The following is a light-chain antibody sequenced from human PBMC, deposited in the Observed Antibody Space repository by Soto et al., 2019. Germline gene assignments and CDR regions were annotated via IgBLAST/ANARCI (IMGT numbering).Light chain of an antibody. CDR3: CSYAGSYIFV. CDR1: TSDVGNYNY. CDR2: DVN. J-gene: IGLJ1*01. Sequence: QSALTQPRSVSGSPGQSVTISCTGTTSDVGNYNYVSWFQQYPGKVPKLMIYDVNERPSGVPDRFSGSKSGNTASLTISGLQAEDEADYYCCSYAGSYIFVFGTGTKLTVL. V-gene: IGLV2-11*01.